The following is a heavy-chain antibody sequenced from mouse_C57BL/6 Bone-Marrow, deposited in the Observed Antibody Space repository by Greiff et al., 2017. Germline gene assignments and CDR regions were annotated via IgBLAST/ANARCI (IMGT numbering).Heavy chain of an antibody. J-gene: IGHJ3*01. CDR3: ARPPDGSSLCFAD. CDR1: GYTFTSYV. D-gene: IGHD1-1*01. CDR2: IYPYNDGT. Sequence: EVKLMESGPELVKPGASVKMSCKASGYTFTSYVMHWVKQKPGQGLEWIGYIYPYNDGTKYNEKFKGKATLTSDKSSSTAYMELSSLTSEDSAVYYCARPPDGSSLCFADWGQGTLVTVSA. V-gene: IGHV1-14*01.